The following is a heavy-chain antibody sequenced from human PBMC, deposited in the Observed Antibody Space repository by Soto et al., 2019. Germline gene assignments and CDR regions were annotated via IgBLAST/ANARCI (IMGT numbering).Heavy chain of an antibody. CDR1: GVTFSSYA. Sequence: SVKVSCKASGVTFSSYAISWVRQAPGQGLEWMGGIIPIFGTANYAQKFQGRVTITADESTSTAYMELSSLRSEDTAVYYCARAGETYYYGSEYNWFDPWGQGTLVTVSS. D-gene: IGHD3-10*01. CDR2: IIPIFGTA. CDR3: ARAGETYYYGSEYNWFDP. V-gene: IGHV1-69*13. J-gene: IGHJ5*02.